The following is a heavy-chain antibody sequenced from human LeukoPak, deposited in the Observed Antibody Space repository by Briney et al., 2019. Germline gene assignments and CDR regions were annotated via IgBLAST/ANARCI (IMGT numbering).Heavy chain of an antibody. J-gene: IGHJ4*02. D-gene: IGHD3-10*01. CDR3: AGGSYYGSGSRPGYIEY. CDR1: GFSVNNNY. CDR2: MDNFGYK. Sequence: TGGSLRLSCAASGFSVNNNYMNWVRQATGKGLEWVSLMDNFGYKHYADSVEGRVTISGDSSRNTVYLQLHSLRAEDTAVYYCAGGSYYGSGSRPGYIEYWGQGTLVTVSS. V-gene: IGHV3-53*01.